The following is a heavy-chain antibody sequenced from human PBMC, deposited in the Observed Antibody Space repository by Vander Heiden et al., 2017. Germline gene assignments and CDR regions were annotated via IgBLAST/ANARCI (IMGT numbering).Heavy chain of an antibody. V-gene: IGHV6-1*01. CDR2: TYYRSSGYF. J-gene: IGHJ3*02. Sequence: QVQLPQSGQGLVKHPQTHGISGAIGGGRVSENRPAWNRIRQAPWRGLEWLGRTYYRSSGYFDDADVVRRRKVISPDTIDNQFSLRLNSVTPEDRAVYYCARDPPEGLSRFDIWGQGTMVTVTS. CDR1: GGRVSENRPA. CDR3: ARDPPEGLSRFDI.